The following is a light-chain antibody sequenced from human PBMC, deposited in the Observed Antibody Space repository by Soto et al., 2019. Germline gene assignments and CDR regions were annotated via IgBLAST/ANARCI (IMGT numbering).Light chain of an antibody. Sequence: QSDLTQPPSASGSPGQSVTISCTGTSSDVGGYKYVSWYQHHPRKSPKVGVYEVTKRPSGVPDRFSGAQSGNTASLTVSGIQAEDEADYYCSSYGGTNNVVFGGGTKLTVL. CDR1: SSDVGGYKY. CDR2: EVT. V-gene: IGLV2-8*01. J-gene: IGLJ2*01. CDR3: SSYGGTNNVV.